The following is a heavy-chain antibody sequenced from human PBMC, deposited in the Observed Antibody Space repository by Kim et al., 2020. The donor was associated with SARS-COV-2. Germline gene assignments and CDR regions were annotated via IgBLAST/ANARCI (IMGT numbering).Heavy chain of an antibody. CDR3: AKTLGSSSYHTFDY. D-gene: IGHD6-13*01. CDR1: EFTFSGYA. CDR2: ISGSGSNT. Sequence: GGSLRLSCAASEFTFSGYAMTWVRQASGKGLEWVSSISGSGSNTNYADSVKGRFTISRDNSKNTLYLQMNSLRAEDTAVYYCAKTLGSSSYHTFDYWGQGTLVTVSS. J-gene: IGHJ4*02. V-gene: IGHV3-23*01.